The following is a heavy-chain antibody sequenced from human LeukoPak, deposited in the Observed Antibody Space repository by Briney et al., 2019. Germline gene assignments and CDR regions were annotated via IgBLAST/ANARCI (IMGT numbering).Heavy chain of an antibody. J-gene: IGHJ4*02. CDR1: GFTFSSYW. V-gene: IGHV3-74*01. CDR3: ARSDSSGWYGFDY. Sequence: PGGSLRLSCAVSGFTFSSYWMHWVRQAPGKGLVWVSRINSDGSSTSYADSVKGRFTISRDNAKNTLYLQMNSLRAEDTAVYYCARSDSSGWYGFDYWGQGTLVTVSS. D-gene: IGHD6-19*01. CDR2: INSDGSST.